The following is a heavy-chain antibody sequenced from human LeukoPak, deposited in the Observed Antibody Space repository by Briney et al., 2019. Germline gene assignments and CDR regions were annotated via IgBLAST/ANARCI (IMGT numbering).Heavy chain of an antibody. CDR2: INPNSGGT. CDR3: ARASSGWYGIDDY. V-gene: IGHV1-2*06. CDR1: GYTFTGYY. J-gene: IGHJ4*02. Sequence: ASVKVSCKASGYTFTGYYKHWVRQAPGQGLEWMGRINPNSGGTNYAQKFQGRVTMTRDTSISTAYMELSRLRSDDTAVYYCARASSGWYGIDDYWGQGTLVTVSS. D-gene: IGHD6-19*01.